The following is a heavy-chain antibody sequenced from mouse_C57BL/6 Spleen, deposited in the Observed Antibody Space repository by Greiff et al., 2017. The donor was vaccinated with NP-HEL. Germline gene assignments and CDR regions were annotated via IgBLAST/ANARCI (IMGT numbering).Heavy chain of an antibody. V-gene: IGHV5-6*01. Sequence: DVQGVESGGDLVKPGGSLKLSCAASGFTFSSSGMSWVRQTPDKRLEWVATISSGGSYTYYPDSVKGRFTISRDNAKNTLYLQMSSLKSEDTAMYYCARPGVIYAMDYWGQGNSVTVSS. CDR2: ISSGGSYT. CDR3: ARPGVIYAMDY. D-gene: IGHD2-5*01. J-gene: IGHJ4*01. CDR1: GFTFSSSG.